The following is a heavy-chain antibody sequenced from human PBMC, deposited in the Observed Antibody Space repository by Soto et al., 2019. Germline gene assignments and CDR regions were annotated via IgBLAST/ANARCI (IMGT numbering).Heavy chain of an antibody. CDR1: GGSISNYY. J-gene: IGHJ5*02. CDR2: IYYSGNT. D-gene: IGHD2-21*01. CDR3: AIFIGLDWFDP. V-gene: IGHV4-59*08. Sequence: QVQLQESGPGLVKPSETLSLTCTVSGGSISNYYWSWIRQSPGKGLEWIGHIYYSGNTNYNPSLEIPATISASTSKNRFSLTLTSVTAADTAMSFCAIFIGLDWFDPWGQGTLVTVSS.